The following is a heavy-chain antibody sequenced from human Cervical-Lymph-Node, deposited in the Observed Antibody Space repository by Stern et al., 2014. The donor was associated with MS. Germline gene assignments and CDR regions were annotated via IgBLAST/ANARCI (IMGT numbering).Heavy chain of an antibody. Sequence: EVQLVESGGGLVQPGGSLRLSCAASGITLSSYWMHWVRQAPGKGLVWVSRINSDGSSTSYADSVKGRFTISRDNAKNTLYLKMNSLRAEDTAAYYCARSVGSSSDYFDYWGQGTLVTVSS. V-gene: IGHV3-74*01. J-gene: IGHJ4*02. CDR3: ARSVGSSSDYFDY. D-gene: IGHD6-6*01. CDR1: GITLSSYW. CDR2: INSDGSST.